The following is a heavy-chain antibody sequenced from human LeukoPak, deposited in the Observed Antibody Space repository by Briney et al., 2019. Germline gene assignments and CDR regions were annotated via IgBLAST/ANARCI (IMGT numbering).Heavy chain of an antibody. CDR2: ISYDGSNK. Sequence: GGSLRLSCAASGFTFSSYSMNWVRQAPGKGLEWVAVISYDGSNKYYADSVKGRFTISRDNSKNTLYLQMNSLRAEDTAVYYCARGQWLVSPFDYWGQGTLVTVSS. CDR3: ARGQWLVSPFDY. V-gene: IGHV3-30*03. CDR1: GFTFSSYS. D-gene: IGHD6-19*01. J-gene: IGHJ4*02.